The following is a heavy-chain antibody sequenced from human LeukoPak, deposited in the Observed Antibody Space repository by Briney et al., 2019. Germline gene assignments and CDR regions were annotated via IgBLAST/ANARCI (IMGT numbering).Heavy chain of an antibody. Sequence: GGSLRLSCAASGFTFSSYAMTWIRQAPGKGLEWVSSISGSGGSTYYADSVKGRFTISRDNSRNMLFLQMNSLRADDTAVYYCAKEIAAAGTTIDYWGQGTLVTVSS. V-gene: IGHV3-23*01. CDR3: AKEIAAAGTTIDY. D-gene: IGHD6-13*01. CDR1: GFTFSSYA. CDR2: ISGSGGST. J-gene: IGHJ4*02.